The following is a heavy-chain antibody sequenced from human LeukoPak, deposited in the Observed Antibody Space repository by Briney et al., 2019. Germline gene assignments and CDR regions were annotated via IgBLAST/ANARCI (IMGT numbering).Heavy chain of an antibody. CDR3: ARGYSSSWYFNWFDP. CDR1: GDSISSYY. CDR2: TYHNSGAT. D-gene: IGHD6-13*01. Sequence: SETLSLTCTVSGDSISSYYWAWIRQPPGKGPEWIGSTYHNSGATFYSPSLKSRVTISVDTSKNQLSLKLSSVTAADTAVYYCARGYSSSWYFNWFDPWGQGTLVTVSS. V-gene: IGHV4-38-2*02. J-gene: IGHJ5*02.